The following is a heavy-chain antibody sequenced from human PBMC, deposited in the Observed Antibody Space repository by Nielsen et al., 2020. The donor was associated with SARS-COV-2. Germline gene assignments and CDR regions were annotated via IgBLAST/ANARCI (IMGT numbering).Heavy chain of an antibody. V-gene: IGHV4-61*01. D-gene: IGHD5-24*01. CDR2: IFYRGNT. J-gene: IGHJ4*02. CDR1: GGSISTGSHY. CDR3: VRIDMATISVDY. Sequence: SETLSLTCIVSGGSISTGSHYWSWIRQPPGKGLEWIGYIFYRGNTNYKPSLKSRVTISVDTYKNQFSLKVNSVTAADTAVYYCVRIDMATISVDYWGRGTLVTVSS.